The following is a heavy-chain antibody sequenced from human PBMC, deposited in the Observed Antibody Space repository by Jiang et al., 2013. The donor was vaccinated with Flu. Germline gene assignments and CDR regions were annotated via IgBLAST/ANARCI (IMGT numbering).Heavy chain of an antibody. CDR3: AKDRARRREGFDY. J-gene: IGHJ4*02. CDR2: ISWNSGSI. V-gene: IGHV3-9*01. Sequence: GISWNSGSIGYADSVKGRFTISRDNAKNSLYLQMNSLRAEDTALYYCAKDRARRREGFDYWGQGTLVTVSS. D-gene: IGHD1-26*01.